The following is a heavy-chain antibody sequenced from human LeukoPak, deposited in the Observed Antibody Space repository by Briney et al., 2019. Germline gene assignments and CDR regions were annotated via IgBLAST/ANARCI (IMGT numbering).Heavy chain of an antibody. Sequence: ASVKVSCKASGSTFTSYDITWVRQAPGPGLEWMGWMNPNSGNTGYAQKFQVRVTITRNTSINTDDMELSILISEDTAVYYFARDLSIAAGDGWSGELLNYYYCGLDVWGQGTMVTVSS. CDR1: GSTFTSYD. D-gene: IGHD3-10*01. CDR3: ARDLSIAAGDGWSGELLNYYYCGLDV. CDR2: MNPNSGNT. V-gene: IGHV1-8*03. J-gene: IGHJ6*02.